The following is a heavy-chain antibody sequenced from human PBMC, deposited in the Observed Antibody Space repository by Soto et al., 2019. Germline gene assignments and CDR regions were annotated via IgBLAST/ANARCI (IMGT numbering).Heavy chain of an antibody. D-gene: IGHD4-4*01. J-gene: IGHJ5*02. CDR3: ARDRYSNYVSSWFDP. V-gene: IGHV4-59*12. Sequence: SETLSLTCTVSGGSISSYYWSWIRQPPGKGLEWIGYIYYSGSTNYNPSLKSRVTISVDTSKNQFSLKLSSVTAADTAVYYCARDRYSNYVSSWFDPWGQGTLVTVSS. CDR1: GGSISSYY. CDR2: IYYSGST.